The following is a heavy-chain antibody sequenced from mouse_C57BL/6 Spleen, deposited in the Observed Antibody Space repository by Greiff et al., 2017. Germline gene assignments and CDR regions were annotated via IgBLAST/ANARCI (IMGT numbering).Heavy chain of an antibody. V-gene: IGHV1-19*01. Sequence: EVQLQQSGPVLVKPGASVKMSCKASGYTFTDYYMNWVKQRPGKSLEWIGVINPYNGGTSYNQKFQGKATLTGDKSSSTAYMELNSLTSEDSAVYCSARGDESFAYWGQGTLVTVSA. CDR2: INPYNGGT. CDR1: GYTFTDYY. J-gene: IGHJ3*01. CDR3: ARGDESFAY.